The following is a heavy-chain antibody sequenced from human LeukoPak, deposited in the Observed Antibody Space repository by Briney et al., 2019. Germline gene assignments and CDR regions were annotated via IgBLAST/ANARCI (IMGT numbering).Heavy chain of an antibody. CDR2: ISGSGGST. CDR3: AKDFPYYDFWSGFGYMDV. V-gene: IGHV3-23*01. CDR1: GFTFSSYA. Sequence: QLGGSLRLSCAASGFTFSSYAMSWVRQAPGKGLEWVSAISGSGGSTYYADSVKGRFTISRDNSKNTLYLQMNSLRAEDTAVYYCAKDFPYYDFWSGFGYMDVWGKGTTVTVSS. J-gene: IGHJ6*03. D-gene: IGHD3-3*01.